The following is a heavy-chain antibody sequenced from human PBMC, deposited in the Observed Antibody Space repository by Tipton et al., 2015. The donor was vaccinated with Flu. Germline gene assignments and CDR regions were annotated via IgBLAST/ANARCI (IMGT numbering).Heavy chain of an antibody. D-gene: IGHD2-21*02. Sequence: QLVQSGAEVKKPGESLKISCKGSRYNFRTYWIGWVRQVPGKGLEWMGIIYPDDSDTKYSPSFQGQVTFSADKSANTAYLQWSSLKASDTAIYFCVRQNCGGDCFPDYWGQGTLVTVSS. J-gene: IGHJ4*02. CDR2: IYPDDSDT. CDR3: VRQNCGGDCFPDY. CDR1: RYNFRTYW. V-gene: IGHV5-51*01.